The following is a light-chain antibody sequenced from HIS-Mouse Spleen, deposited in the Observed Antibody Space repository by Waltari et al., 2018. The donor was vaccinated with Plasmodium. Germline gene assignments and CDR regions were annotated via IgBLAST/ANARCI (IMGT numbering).Light chain of an antibody. CDR2: EDS. CDR3: YSTDSSGNHRV. Sequence: SYELTQPPSVSVSPGQTARITCSGDALPKKYAYWNQQKSGQAPVLVICEDSKRPSGIPERFSGSSPGTMATLTISGAQVEDEADYYCYSTDSSGNHRVFGGGTKLTVL. CDR1: ALPKKY. V-gene: IGLV3-10*01. J-gene: IGLJ3*02.